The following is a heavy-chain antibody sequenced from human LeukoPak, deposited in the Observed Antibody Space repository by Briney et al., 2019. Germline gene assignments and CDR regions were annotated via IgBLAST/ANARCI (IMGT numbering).Heavy chain of an antibody. CDR1: GFTFSSYV. V-gene: IGHV3-23*01. D-gene: IGHD6-13*01. CDR3: AKCIFGSSWYYFDY. Sequence: PGGSLRLSCAASGFTFSSYVMSWVRQAPGKGLEWVSAISGSGGSTYYADSVKGRFTISRDNSKNTLYLQMNSLRAEDTAVYYCAKCIFGSSWYYFDYWGQGTLVTVSS. CDR2: ISGSGGST. J-gene: IGHJ4*02.